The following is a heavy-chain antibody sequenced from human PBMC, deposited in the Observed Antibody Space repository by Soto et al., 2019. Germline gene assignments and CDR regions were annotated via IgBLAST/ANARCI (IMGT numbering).Heavy chain of an antibody. CDR3: ARGATVVTHATSFDY. CDR1: GYTFTSYA. J-gene: IGHJ4*02. D-gene: IGHD4-17*01. CDR2: INAGNGNT. Sequence: ASVKVSCKASGYTFTSYAMHWVRQAPGQRLEWMGWINAGNGNTKYSQKFQGRVTITRDTSASTAYMELSSLRSEDTAVYYCARGATVVTHATSFDYWGQGTLVTVSS. V-gene: IGHV1-3*01.